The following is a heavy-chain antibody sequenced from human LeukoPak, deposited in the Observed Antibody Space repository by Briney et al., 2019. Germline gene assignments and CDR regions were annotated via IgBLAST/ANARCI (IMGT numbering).Heavy chain of an antibody. CDR2: ISHGGTI. J-gene: IGHJ4*02. CDR3: ARGENPLNVHIAIIDY. V-gene: IGHV4-38-2*02. CDR1: GYSISSVYF. Sequence: SETLSLTGTVSGYSISSVYFGGWIRQSPGKGLEWIGSISHGGTIYYNPSLKSRVTMSVDTSKNQFSLKLTSVTASDTAVYFCARGENPLNVHIAIIDYWGQGTLVTVSS. D-gene: IGHD6-13*01.